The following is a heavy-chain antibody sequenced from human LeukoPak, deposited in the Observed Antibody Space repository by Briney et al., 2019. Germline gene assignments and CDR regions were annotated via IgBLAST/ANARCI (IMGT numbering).Heavy chain of an antibody. CDR3: AREDQQQQLGY. CDR2: IYYSGST. CDR1: GGSISSGDYY. D-gene: IGHD6-13*01. Sequence: SETLSLTCTVSGGSISSGDYYWSWIRQPPGKGLEWIGYIYYSGSTYYNPSLKSRVTISVDTSKNQFSLKLSSVTAADTAVYYCAREDQQQQLGYWGQGTLVTVSS. V-gene: IGHV4-30-4*01. J-gene: IGHJ4*02.